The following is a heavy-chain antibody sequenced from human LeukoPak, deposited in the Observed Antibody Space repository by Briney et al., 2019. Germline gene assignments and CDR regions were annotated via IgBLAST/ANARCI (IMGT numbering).Heavy chain of an antibody. J-gene: IGHJ4*02. CDR2: LRSKGYGGTT. Sequence: GGSLRLSCVGSGFRLIDYNMNWVRQSPGKGLEWVGFLRSKGYGGTTEYAASVKCRFTISRDDSKSIAYLQMNSLKIEDTAVYYCTRAGGTVELYWGQGTLVTVSS. CDR1: GFRLIDYN. V-gene: IGHV3-49*04. D-gene: IGHD1-7*01. CDR3: TRAGGTVELY.